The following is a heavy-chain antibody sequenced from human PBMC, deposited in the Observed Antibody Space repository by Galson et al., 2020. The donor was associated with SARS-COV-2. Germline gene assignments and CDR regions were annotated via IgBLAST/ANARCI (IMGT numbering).Heavy chain of an antibody. D-gene: IGHD5-18*01. CDR1: GGSISSGSYY. J-gene: IGHJ4*02. CDR2: IYTSGST. CDR3: ARELYSYGYIVDY. Sequence: SETLSLTCTVSGGSISSGSYYWSWIRQPAGKGLEWIGRIYTSGSTNYNPSLKSRVTISVDTSKNQFSLKLSSVTAADTAVYYCARELYSYGYIVDYWGQGTLVTVSS. V-gene: IGHV4-61*02.